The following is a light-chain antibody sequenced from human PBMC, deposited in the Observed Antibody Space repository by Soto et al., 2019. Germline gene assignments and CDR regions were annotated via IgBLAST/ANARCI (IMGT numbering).Light chain of an antibody. V-gene: IGKV3-20*01. CDR2: GAS. J-gene: IGKJ3*01. CDR3: QQYGRSPFT. CDR1: QSVSSNN. Sequence: EIVLTQSPGTLSLSPGERATLSCRASQSVSSNNLAWYQQRPGQAPRVVIYGASTRATGIPERFSGSGSGADFTLTISRLEPEDFAVYYCQQYGRSPFTFGPGTKWI.